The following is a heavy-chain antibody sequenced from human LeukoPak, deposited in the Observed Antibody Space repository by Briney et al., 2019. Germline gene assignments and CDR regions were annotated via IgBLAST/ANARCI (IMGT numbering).Heavy chain of an antibody. D-gene: IGHD3-9*01. CDR1: GFTFSSYA. CDR3: AKTHGWGIFSPLDY. CDR2: VSGSGGST. J-gene: IGHJ4*02. Sequence: PGGSLRLSCAASGFTFSSYAMSWVRQAPGKGLEWVSAVSGSGGSTYYADSVKGRFTISRDNSKNTVYLQMNSLRAEDTAIYYCAKTHGWGIFSPLDYWGQGTLVTVSS. V-gene: IGHV3-23*01.